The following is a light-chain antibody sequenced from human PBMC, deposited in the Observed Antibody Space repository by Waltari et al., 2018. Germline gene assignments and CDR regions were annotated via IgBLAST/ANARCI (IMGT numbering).Light chain of an antibody. V-gene: IGKV4-1*01. CDR2: WAS. Sequence: DFVMTQSPEFLAVSLGERATINCKSTQSVLYSPNSKNYLAWYQQKPGQPPKLLIYWASTRESGVPDRFSGSGSGTDFTLTISSLQAEDVAVYYCHHYYIPPLTFGQGTRLEI. CDR1: QSVLYSPNSKNY. CDR3: HHYYIPPLT. J-gene: IGKJ5*01.